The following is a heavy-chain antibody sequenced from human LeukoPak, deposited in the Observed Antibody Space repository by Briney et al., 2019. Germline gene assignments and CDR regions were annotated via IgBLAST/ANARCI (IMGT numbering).Heavy chain of an antibody. Sequence: SETLSLTCTVSGGSISSSSYYRGWIRQPPGKGLERIGSIYYSGSTYYNPSLKSRVTISVDTSKNQFSLKLSSVTAADTAVYYCFLRVGATGFDYWGQGTLVTVSS. V-gene: IGHV4-39*01. J-gene: IGHJ4*02. D-gene: IGHD1-26*01. CDR2: IYYSGST. CDR3: FLRVGATGFDY. CDR1: GGSISSSSYY.